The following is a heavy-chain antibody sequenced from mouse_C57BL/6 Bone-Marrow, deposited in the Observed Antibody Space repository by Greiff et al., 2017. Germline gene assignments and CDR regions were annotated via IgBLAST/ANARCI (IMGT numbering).Heavy chain of an antibody. CDR2: IYPGDGDT. CDR1: GYAFSSYW. J-gene: IGHJ1*03. CDR3: ARVYGNYPYWYFDV. V-gene: IGHV1-80*01. Sequence: QVQLQQSGAELVKPGASVKISCKASGYAFSSYWMNWVKQRPGKGLEWIGQIYPGDGDTNYNGKFKGKATLTADKSSSTAYMQLSSLTSEDSAVYFCARVYGNYPYWYFDVCGTGTTVTVSS. D-gene: IGHD2-1*01.